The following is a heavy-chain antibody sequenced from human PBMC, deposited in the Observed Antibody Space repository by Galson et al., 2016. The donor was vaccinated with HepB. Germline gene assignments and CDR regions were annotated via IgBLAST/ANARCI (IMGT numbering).Heavy chain of an antibody. V-gene: IGHV3-9*01. CDR2: ISWNGDSR. Sequence: SLRLSCAASGFTFDDYAMHWVRQAPGKGLEWVSGISWNGDSRNYADSVQGRFTISRDNAKNSLSLQMNSLRPEDTALYYCAKDIQSTVVTPLDVWGQGTMVFVSS. D-gene: IGHD4-23*01. J-gene: IGHJ6*02. CDR1: GFTFDDYA. CDR3: AKDIQSTVVTPLDV.